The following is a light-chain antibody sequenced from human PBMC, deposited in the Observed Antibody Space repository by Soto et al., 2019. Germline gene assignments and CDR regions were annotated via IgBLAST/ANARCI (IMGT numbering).Light chain of an antibody. V-gene: IGKV1-9*01. CDR3: HQYNNWPWT. CDR1: QGISSY. CDR2: AAS. J-gene: IGKJ1*01. Sequence: IQLTQSPSSLSASVGDRVTITCRASQGISSYLAWYQQKPGKAPKLLIYAASTRATGIPVRFSGSGSETEFTLTIRSLQSEDSALYYCHQYNNWPWTFGQGTKVDIK.